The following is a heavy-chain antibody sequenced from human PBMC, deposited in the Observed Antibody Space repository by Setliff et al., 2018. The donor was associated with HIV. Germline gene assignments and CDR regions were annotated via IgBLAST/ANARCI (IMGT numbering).Heavy chain of an antibody. CDR2: IYSGDNT. V-gene: IGHV3-66*01. J-gene: IGHJ6*02. Sequence: PGGSLRLSCAASGFTVSSNYMTWVRQAPGKGLEWVSVIYSGDNTFYADSVKGRFIISRDNSKNTLYLQMNSLRAEDTAVYYCARDPGRYNGMDVWGQGTTVTVSS. D-gene: IGHD1-20*01. CDR1: GFTVSSNY. CDR3: ARDPGRYNGMDV.